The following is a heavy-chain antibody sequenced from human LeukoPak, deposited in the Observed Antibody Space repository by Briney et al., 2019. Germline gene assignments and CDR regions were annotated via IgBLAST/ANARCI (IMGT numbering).Heavy chain of an antibody. D-gene: IGHD3-3*01. V-gene: IGHV4-34*01. CDR2: INHSGST. CDR3: ARSSLLVTIFGVVISYGMDV. Sequence: PSETLSLTCAVYGGSFSGYYWSWIRQPPGKGLEWIGEINHSGSTNYNPSLKSRVTISVDTSKNQFSLKLSSVTAADTAVYYCARSSLLVTIFGVVISYGMDVWGQGTTVTVSS. J-gene: IGHJ6*02. CDR1: GGSFSGYY.